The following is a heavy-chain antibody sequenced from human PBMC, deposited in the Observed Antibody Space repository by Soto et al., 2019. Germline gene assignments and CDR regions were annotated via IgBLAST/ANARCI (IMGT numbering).Heavy chain of an antibody. D-gene: IGHD3-10*01. CDR2: IVVGSGNT. Sequence: SVKVSCKASGFTFTSSAVQWVRQARGQRLEWIGWIVVGSGNTNYAQKFQERVTITRDMSTSTAYMELSSLRSEDTAVYYCAADHYYGSGSYLSYYYYGMDGWGQGTTVTVAS. CDR3: AADHYYGSGSYLSYYYYGMDG. CDR1: GFTFTSSA. J-gene: IGHJ6*02. V-gene: IGHV1-58*01.